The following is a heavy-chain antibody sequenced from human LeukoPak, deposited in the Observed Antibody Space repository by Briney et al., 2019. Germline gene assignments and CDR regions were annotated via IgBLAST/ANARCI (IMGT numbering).Heavy chain of an antibody. V-gene: IGHV3-23*01. CDR3: AKRGVVIRVFLVGFHKEAYYFDS. CDR2: ISDSGGRT. CDR1: GITLSNYG. D-gene: IGHD3-10*01. Sequence: GGSLRLSSAVSGITLSNYGMSWVRQAPGKGLEWVAGISDSGGRTNYADSVKGRFAISRDNPKNTLYLQMNSLRAEDTAVYFCAKRGVVIRVFLVGFHKEAYYFDSWGQGALVTVSS. J-gene: IGHJ4*02.